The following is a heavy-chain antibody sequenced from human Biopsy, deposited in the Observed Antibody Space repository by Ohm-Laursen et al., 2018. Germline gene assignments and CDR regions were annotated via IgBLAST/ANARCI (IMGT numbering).Heavy chain of an antibody. V-gene: IGHV1-46*01. CDR1: GYSFTSNY. CDR3: ARNTGWYGDLYYFDY. CDR2: INPSGSTT. D-gene: IGHD6-19*01. J-gene: IGHJ4*02. Sequence: ASVTVSCQASGYSFTSNYMHWVRQAPGHGLEWMGMINPSGSTTSYPQIFQGRVTMTRDTSKSTVYMELSSLRSADTAVYFCARNTGWYGDLYYFDYWGQGTLVTVSS.